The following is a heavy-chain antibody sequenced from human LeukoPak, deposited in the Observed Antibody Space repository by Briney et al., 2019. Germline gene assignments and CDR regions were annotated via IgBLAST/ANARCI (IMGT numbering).Heavy chain of an antibody. Sequence: PGGSLRLSCAASGFTFSNYWISWVRQAPGKGLEWVANIKQDGSEKCYVDSVKGRFTISRDNAKNSLYLQMNSLRAEDTAVYYCARDRWELLSNSYHYCGLDVWGQGTTVTVSS. CDR3: ARDRWELLSNSYHYCGLDV. CDR2: IKQDGSEK. CDR1: GFTFSNYW. V-gene: IGHV3-7*01. J-gene: IGHJ6*02. D-gene: IGHD2-15*01.